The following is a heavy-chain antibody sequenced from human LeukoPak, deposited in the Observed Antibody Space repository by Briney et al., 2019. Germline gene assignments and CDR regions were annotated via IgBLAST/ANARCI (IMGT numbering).Heavy chain of an antibody. D-gene: IGHD6-13*01. J-gene: IGHJ5*02. CDR3: ARYSSSWSYNWFDP. CDR1: GYTFTGYY. Sequence: ASVKVSCKTSGYTFTGYYMHWVRQAPGQGLEWMGWINPNSGDTNSAQKFQGRVTLTRDTSISSVYMELSSLRSDDTAVYYCARYSSSWSYNWFDPWGQGTLVTVSS. V-gene: IGHV1-2*02. CDR2: INPNSGDT.